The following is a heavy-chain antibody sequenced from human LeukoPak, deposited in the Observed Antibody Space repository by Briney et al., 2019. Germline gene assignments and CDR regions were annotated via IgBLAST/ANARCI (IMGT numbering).Heavy chain of an antibody. J-gene: IGHJ4*02. Sequence: GGSLRLSCEVSGFSFSSHGIHWVRQTPGKGLEWVAMISHDGRLKYYGDAGKGRFTISRDDSKNTVHLQMNSLRTEDTAVYYCAKDMRAVSFQIEYWGQGTSVTVSS. V-gene: IGHV3-30*18. CDR3: AKDMRAVSFQIEY. D-gene: IGHD2-2*01. CDR1: GFSFSSHG. CDR2: ISHDGRLK.